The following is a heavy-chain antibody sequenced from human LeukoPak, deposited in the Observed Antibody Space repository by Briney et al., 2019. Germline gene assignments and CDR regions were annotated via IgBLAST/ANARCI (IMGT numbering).Heavy chain of an antibody. Sequence: ASVTVSCKASGYTFISYGISWVRQAPGQGLEWMGWISAYNGNTNDVQKFQGRVTMTTDTSTSTAYMELRSLRSDDTAVYYCARESCTNGVCYPDYWGQGTLVTVSS. D-gene: IGHD2-8*01. CDR2: ISAYNGNT. CDR1: GYTFISYG. V-gene: IGHV1-18*01. CDR3: ARESCTNGVCYPDY. J-gene: IGHJ4*02.